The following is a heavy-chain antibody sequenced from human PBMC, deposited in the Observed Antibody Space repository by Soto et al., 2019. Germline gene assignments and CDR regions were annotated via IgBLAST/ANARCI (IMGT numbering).Heavy chain of an antibody. J-gene: IGHJ4*02. CDR2: IIPILGIA. V-gene: IGHV1-69*02. Sequence: SVKVSCKASGGTFSSYTISWVRQAPGQGLEWMGRIIPILGIANYAQKFQGRVTITADKSTSTAYMELSSLRSEDTAVYYCARLSLTGYSSGWFDYWGQGTLVTVSS. D-gene: IGHD6-19*01. CDR3: ARLSLTGYSSGWFDY. CDR1: GGTFSSYT.